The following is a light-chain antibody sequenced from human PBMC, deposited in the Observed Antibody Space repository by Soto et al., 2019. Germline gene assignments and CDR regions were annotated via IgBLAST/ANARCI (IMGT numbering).Light chain of an antibody. J-gene: IGKJ2*01. CDR3: QHYDNLPPYI. Sequence: EIQMTQSPSSLSVSVGDRVTITCQASRDIRDFLNWYQQEPGKAPKLLIFDASNLEGGVPPRFSGSGSGTDFSFSINSVQPEDVATYYCQHYDNLPPYIFGQGTKVDIK. CDR1: RDIRDF. V-gene: IGKV1-33*01. CDR2: DAS.